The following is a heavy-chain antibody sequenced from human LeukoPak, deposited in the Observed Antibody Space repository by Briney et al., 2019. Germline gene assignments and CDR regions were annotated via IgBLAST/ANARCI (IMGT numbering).Heavy chain of an antibody. D-gene: IGHD1-26*01. Sequence: SVKVSCKASGGTFRRYTIIGVRQPPAQELEWMGRIVSSDDIANKAQKFQGRLTNIADKSTSTAYMDLRRQRSAEKTGYDGPTIVAAATNDAFDLWGQGTMVTVCS. CDR2: IVSSDDIA. V-gene: IGHV1-69*02. J-gene: IGHJ3*01. CDR1: GGTFRRYT. CDR3: PTIVAAATNDAFDL.